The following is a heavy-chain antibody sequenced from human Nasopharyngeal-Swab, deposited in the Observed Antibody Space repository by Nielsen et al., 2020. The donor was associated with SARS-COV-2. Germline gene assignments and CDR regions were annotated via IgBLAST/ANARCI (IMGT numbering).Heavy chain of an antibody. CDR2: IYYSGST. CDR3: ARGYCNGGSCYRYYYYYYMDV. J-gene: IGHJ6*03. V-gene: IGHV4-59*01. Sequence: WIRQPPEKGLEWIGYIYYSGSTKYNPSLKSRVTISVDTSKNQFSLKLSSVTAADTAVYYCARGYCNGGSCYRYYYYYYMDVWGKGTTVTVSS. D-gene: IGHD2-15*01.